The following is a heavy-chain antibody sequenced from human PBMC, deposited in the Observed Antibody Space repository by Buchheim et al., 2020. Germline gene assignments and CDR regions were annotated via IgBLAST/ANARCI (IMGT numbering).Heavy chain of an antibody. CDR1: GFTFSSYA. CDR3: AKDSPGFPYYYDSSGYRAS. D-gene: IGHD3-22*01. J-gene: IGHJ4*02. Sequence: EVQLLESGGGLVQPGGSLRLSCAASGFTFSSYAMSWVRQAPGKGLEWVSAISGSGGSTYYADSVKGRFTISSANSKNTLYLQMNSLRAEDTAVYYCAKDSPGFPYYYDSSGYRASWGKGTL. CDR2: ISGSGGST. V-gene: IGHV3-23*01.